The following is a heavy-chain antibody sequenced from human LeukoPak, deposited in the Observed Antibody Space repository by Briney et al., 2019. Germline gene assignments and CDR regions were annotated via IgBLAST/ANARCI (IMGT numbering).Heavy chain of an antibody. CDR3: ATNVDTSDDY. J-gene: IGHJ4*02. D-gene: IGHD5-18*01. Sequence: GGSLRLSCAASGFTFSNYGMAWVRSVPGQGLQWVSAISDSGSSTYYTDSVKGRFTISRDNSKNTLYLQMNSLRAEDTALYYCATNVDTSDDYWGQGTLVTVSS. CDR1: GFTFSNYG. V-gene: IGHV3-23*01. CDR2: ISDSGSST.